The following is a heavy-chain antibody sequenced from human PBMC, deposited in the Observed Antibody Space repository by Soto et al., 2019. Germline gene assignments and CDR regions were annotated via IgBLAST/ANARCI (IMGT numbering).Heavy chain of an antibody. Sequence: QLQLQESGPGLVKPSETLSLTCTVSGGSISSSSYYWGWIRQPPGKGLEWIGSIYYIGSTYYNPSLKRRVTISVDTSQNQFSLKLSSVTAADTAVYYCASPKIAFYNWFDPWGQGTLGTVS. CDR1: GGSISSSSYY. J-gene: IGHJ5*02. CDR3: ASPKIAFYNWFDP. D-gene: IGHD3-3*02. V-gene: IGHV4-39*01. CDR2: IYYIGST.